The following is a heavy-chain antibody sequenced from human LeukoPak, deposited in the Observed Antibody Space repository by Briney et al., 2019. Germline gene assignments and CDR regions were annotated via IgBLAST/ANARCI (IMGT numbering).Heavy chain of an antibody. J-gene: IGHJ4*02. D-gene: IGHD6-19*01. V-gene: IGHV4-59*01. CDR3: ARGSSGWYFDY. Sequence: SETLSLTCTVSGGSISSYYWSWIRQPPGKGLEWIGYIYYSGSTNYNPSLKSRVTISVDTSKNQFSLKLSSVTAADTAVYYCARGSSGWYFDYWGQGTLVTVSS. CDR1: GGSISSYY. CDR2: IYYSGST.